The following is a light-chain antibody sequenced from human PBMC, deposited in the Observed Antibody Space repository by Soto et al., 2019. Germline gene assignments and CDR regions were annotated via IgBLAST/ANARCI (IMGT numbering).Light chain of an antibody. V-gene: IGLV3-1*01. CDR3: QAWDSSIVV. CDR1: TLGDKY. CDR2: QDS. J-gene: IGLJ2*01. Sequence: SYELTQPPSVSVSPGQTASITCSGDTLGDKYACWYQQKPGQSPVLVIYQDSKRPSGIPERFSGSNSGNTATLTISGTQAMDEADYSCQAWDSSIVVFGGGTKLTVL.